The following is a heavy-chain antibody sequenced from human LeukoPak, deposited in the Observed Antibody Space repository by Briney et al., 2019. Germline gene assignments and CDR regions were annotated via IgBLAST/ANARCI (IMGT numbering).Heavy chain of an antibody. CDR3: ARDYRGTFDY. Sequence: SETLSLTCTVSGGSISSSYWSWIRQPPGKGLEWIGYIFYSGSTNYNPSLKSRVSMSVDTSKNRFSLKLTSVTAADTAVYYCARDYRGTFDYWGQGTLVTVSS. J-gene: IGHJ4*02. D-gene: IGHD1-7*01. V-gene: IGHV4-59*01. CDR1: GGSISSSY. CDR2: IFYSGST.